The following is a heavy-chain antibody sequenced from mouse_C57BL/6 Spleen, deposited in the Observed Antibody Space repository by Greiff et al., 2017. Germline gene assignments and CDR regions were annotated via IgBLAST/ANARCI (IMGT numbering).Heavy chain of an antibody. CDR1: GYTFTSYT. CDR2: INPSSGYT. J-gene: IGHJ3*01. CDR3: ASEGNPGWFAY. Sequence: VKLVESGAELARPGASVKMSCKASGYTFTSYTMHWVKQRPGQGLEWIGYINPSSGYTKYNQKFKDKATLTADKSSSTAYMQLSSLTSEDSAVYYCASEGNPGWFAYWGQGTLVTVSA. V-gene: IGHV1-4*01.